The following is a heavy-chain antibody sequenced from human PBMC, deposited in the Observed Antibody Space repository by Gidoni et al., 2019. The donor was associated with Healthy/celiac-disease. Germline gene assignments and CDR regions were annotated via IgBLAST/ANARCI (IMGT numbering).Heavy chain of an antibody. V-gene: IGHV3-49*03. CDR1: GFSFADYA. J-gene: IGHJ6*03. CDR2: IRSKAYGGTT. Sequence: EVQLVESGGGLVQPGRSLRLSCTASGFSFADYALSWFRQAPGKGLEWVGFIRSKAYGGTTEYAASVKGRFTISRDDSKSIAYLQMNSLKTEDTAVYYCTRDKRARQKNYYYYMDVWGKGTTVTVSS. CDR3: TRDKRARQKNYYYYMDV. D-gene: IGHD6-25*01.